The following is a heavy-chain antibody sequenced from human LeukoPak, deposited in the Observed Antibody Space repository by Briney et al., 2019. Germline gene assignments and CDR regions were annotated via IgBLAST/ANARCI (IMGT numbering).Heavy chain of an antibody. J-gene: IGHJ5*02. V-gene: IGHV1-8*02. CDR3: ARVINWDIYRFDP. Sequence: ASVKVSCKASGYTFTGYYMHWVRQAPGQGLEWMGWMNPNSGNTGYAQKFQGRVTMTRNTSISTAYMELSSLRSEDTAVYYCARVINWDIYRFDPWGQGTLVTVSS. D-gene: IGHD1/OR15-1a*01. CDR1: GYTFTGYY. CDR2: MNPNSGNT.